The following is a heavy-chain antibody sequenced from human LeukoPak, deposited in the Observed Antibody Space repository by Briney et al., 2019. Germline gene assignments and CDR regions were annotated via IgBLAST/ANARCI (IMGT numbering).Heavy chain of an antibody. J-gene: IGHJ4*02. Sequence: GGSLRLSCAASGFTFDDYAMHWVRQAPGKGLEWVSGIAWNSGNAGFADSVKGRFTTSRDNAENSLSLQMNSLTPEDTAFYFCAKDMNSYGSGSSYNPWGPFDSWGQGTLVTVSS. CDR3: AKDMNSYGSGSSYNPWGPFDS. V-gene: IGHV3-9*01. D-gene: IGHD3-10*01. CDR1: GFTFDDYA. CDR2: IAWNSGNA.